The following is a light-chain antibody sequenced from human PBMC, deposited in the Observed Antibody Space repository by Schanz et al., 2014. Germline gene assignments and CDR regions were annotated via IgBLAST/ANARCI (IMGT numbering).Light chain of an antibody. CDR1: SGHSSYA. V-gene: IGLV4-69*01. J-gene: IGLJ2*01. Sequence: QTVVTQSPSASASLGASVKLTCTLSSGHSSYAIAWHQQQPEKGPRYLMKLNSDGSHSKGDGIPDRFSGSSSGAERYLTSSSLQSEDEADYYCQTWGTGIVVFGGGTKLTVL. CDR3: QTWGTGIVV. CDR2: LNSDGSH.